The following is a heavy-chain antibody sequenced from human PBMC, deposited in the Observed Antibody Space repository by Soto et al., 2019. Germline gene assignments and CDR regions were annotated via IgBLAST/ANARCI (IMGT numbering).Heavy chain of an antibody. CDR2: IYYSGTT. CDR1: GGSISSYY. Sequence: SETLSLTCTVSGGSISSYYWSWIRQLPGKGLEWIGYIYYSGTTNYNPSLKSRVTISVDTSKNQFSLKLRSVIAADTAVYYCARQATYYYGSGSYDRFDYWGQGTLVTVSS. CDR3: ARQATYYYGSGSYDRFDY. J-gene: IGHJ4*02. V-gene: IGHV4-59*08. D-gene: IGHD3-10*01.